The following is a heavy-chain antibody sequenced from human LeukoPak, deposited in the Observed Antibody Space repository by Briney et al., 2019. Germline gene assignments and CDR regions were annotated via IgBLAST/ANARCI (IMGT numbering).Heavy chain of an antibody. Sequence: GGSLRLSCAASGFTFSSCAMNWVRQAPGKGLEWVSYISSSGSTIYYADSVKGRFTISRDNAKNSLYLQMNSLRAEDTAVYYCAELGITMIGGVWGKGTTVTISS. CDR1: GFTFSSCA. CDR2: ISSSGSTI. CDR3: AELGITMIGGV. J-gene: IGHJ6*04. V-gene: IGHV3-48*03. D-gene: IGHD3-10*02.